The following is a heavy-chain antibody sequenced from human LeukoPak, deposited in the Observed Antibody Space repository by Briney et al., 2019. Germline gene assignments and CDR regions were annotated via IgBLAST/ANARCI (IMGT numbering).Heavy chain of an antibody. CDR2: INHSGST. J-gene: IGHJ4*02. CDR3: ARQRMYKQLVSHFDY. D-gene: IGHD6-6*01. CDR1: GGSFSGYY. V-gene: IGHV4-34*01. Sequence: TSETLSLTCAVYGGSFSGYYWSWIRQPPGKGLEWIGEINHSGSTNYNPSLKSRVTISVDTSKNQFSLKLSSVTAADTAVYYCARQRMYKQLVSHFDYWGQGTLVTVSS.